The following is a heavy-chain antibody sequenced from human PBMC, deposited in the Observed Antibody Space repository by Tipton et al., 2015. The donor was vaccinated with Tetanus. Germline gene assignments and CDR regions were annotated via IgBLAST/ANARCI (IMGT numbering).Heavy chain of an antibody. CDR3: ARGHDSMIVVVIPSNWFDP. Sequence: TLSLTCAVYGGSFSGYYWSWIRQPPGKGLEWIGEINHSGSTNYNPSLKSRVTISVDTSKNQFSLKLSSVTAADTAVYYCARGHDSMIVVVIPSNWFDPWGQGTLVTVSS. J-gene: IGHJ5*02. CDR2: INHSGST. D-gene: IGHD3-22*01. V-gene: IGHV4-34*01. CDR1: GGSFSGYY.